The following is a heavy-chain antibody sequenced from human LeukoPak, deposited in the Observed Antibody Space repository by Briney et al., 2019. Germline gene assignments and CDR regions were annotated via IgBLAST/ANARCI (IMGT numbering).Heavy chain of an antibody. CDR3: AKYTSGTSYRGLDQ. Sequence: GESLRLSCGASGLTVSSYGMSWVRQAPGKGLEWGSTIIGSAVNTYYADSVRGRFTISRDDSKNTVYPQMNSLRAEDTAVYSCAKYTSGTSYRGLDQWGQGTLVTVSS. J-gene: IGHJ4*02. CDR1: GLTVSSYG. V-gene: IGHV3-23*01. D-gene: IGHD3-10*01. CDR2: IIGSAVNT.